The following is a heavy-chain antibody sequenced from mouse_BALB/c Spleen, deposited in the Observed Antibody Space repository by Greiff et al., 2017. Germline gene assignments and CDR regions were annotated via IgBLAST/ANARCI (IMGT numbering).Heavy chain of an antibody. V-gene: IGHV1-7*01. CDR1: GYTFTSYW. J-gene: IGHJ3*01. CDR3: ARDYYGSGAY. CDR2: INPSTGYT. D-gene: IGHD1-1*01. Sequence: VKLQESGAELAKPGASVKMSCKASGYTFTSYWMHWVKQRPGQGLEWIGYINPSTGYTEYNQKFKDKATLTADKSSSTAYMQLSSLTSEDSAVYYCARDYYGSGAYWGQGTLVTVSA.